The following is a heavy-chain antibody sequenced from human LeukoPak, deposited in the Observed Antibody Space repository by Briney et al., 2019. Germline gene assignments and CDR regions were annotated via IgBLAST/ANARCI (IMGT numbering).Heavy chain of an antibody. CDR3: ARGPRNDP. J-gene: IGHJ5*02. CDR2: VHPNGGNT. CDR1: GYPFTTWE. Sequence: ASVKVSCKPSGYPFTTWEINWVRQAAGQGLEWMGWVHPNGGNTAYAQKFQGRVTITRDTSISTAYMELSGLTSDDTGVYFCARGPRNDPWGQGTLVTVSS. V-gene: IGHV1-8*01. D-gene: IGHD1-14*01.